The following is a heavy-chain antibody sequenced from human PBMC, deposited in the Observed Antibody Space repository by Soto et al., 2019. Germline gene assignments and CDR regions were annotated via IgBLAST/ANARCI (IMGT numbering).Heavy chain of an antibody. CDR2: ISASGRDT. J-gene: IGHJ4*02. CDR3: AKGKTSGWYYFDS. D-gene: IGHD6-19*01. V-gene: IGHV3-23*01. CDR1: GFTFTNYA. Sequence: EVKLLESGGGLAQPGGSLRLSCAASGFTFTNYAMSWVRQAPGKGLEWVSGISASGRDTYYADSVKDRFTISRDGSKNTLYLQMNSLRAEDTAIYYCAKGKTSGWYYFDSWGQGALVTVSS.